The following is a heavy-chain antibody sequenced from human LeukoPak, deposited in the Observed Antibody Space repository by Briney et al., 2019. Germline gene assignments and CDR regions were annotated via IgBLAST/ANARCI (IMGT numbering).Heavy chain of an antibody. V-gene: IGHV3-23*01. CDR2: ISGSGGST. CDR1: GFTFSSYA. D-gene: IGHD3-22*01. CDR3: AKGSDNYDSSGYYGFHTFFDY. J-gene: IGHJ4*02. Sequence: PGGSLGLSCAASGFTFSSYAMSWVRQAPGKGLEWVSAISGSGGSTYYADSVKGRFTISRDNSKNTLYLQMNSLRAEDTAVYYCAKGSDNYDSSGYYGFHTFFDYWGQGTLVTVSS.